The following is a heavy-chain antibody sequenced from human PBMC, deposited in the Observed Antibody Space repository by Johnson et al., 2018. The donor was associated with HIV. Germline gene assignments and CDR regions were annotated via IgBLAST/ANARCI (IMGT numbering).Heavy chain of an antibody. V-gene: IGHV3-33*01. Sequence: QVQLVESGGGVVQPGRSLRLSCAASGFTFSSYGMHWVRQAPGKGLEWVAVIWYDGSNTYYGDSMKGRLTISRDNSKNTLFLQMNSLRAEDTAVYYCARGPITRGTTVAFDIWGQGTMVTVSS. CDR1: GFTFSSYG. CDR2: IWYDGSNT. D-gene: IGHD4-11*01. J-gene: IGHJ3*02. CDR3: ARGPITRGTTVAFDI.